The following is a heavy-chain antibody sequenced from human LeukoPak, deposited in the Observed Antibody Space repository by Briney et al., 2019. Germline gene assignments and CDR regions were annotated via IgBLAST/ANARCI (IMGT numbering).Heavy chain of an antibody. V-gene: IGHV4-59*11. D-gene: IGHD2-15*01. CDR1: GGSISSLY. Sequence: SETLSLTCTVSGGSISSLYWSWIRQPPGKGLEWIGYIYYSGSTNYNPSLKSRVTISVDTSKNQFSLKLSSVTAADTAVYYCARSVVAATLWFDPWGQGTLVTVSS. CDR2: IYYSGST. CDR3: ARSVVAATLWFDP. J-gene: IGHJ5*02.